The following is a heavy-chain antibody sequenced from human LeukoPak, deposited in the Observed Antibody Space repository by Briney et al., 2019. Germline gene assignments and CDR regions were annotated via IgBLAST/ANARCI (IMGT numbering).Heavy chain of an antibody. CDR3: ATGLGGSGSYSNSKYYYYYYMDV. CDR1: GYTLTELS. J-gene: IGHJ6*03. CDR2: FDPEDGET. Sequence: ASVKVSCKVSGYTLTELSMHWVRQAPGKGLEWMGGFDPEDGETIYAQKFQGRVTMTEDTSTDTAYMELSSLRSEDTAVYYCATGLGGSGSYSNSKYYYYYYMDVWGKGTTVTISS. V-gene: IGHV1-24*01. D-gene: IGHD3-10*01.